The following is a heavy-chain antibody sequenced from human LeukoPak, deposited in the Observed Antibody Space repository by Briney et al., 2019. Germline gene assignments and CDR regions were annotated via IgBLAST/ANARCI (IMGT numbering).Heavy chain of an antibody. Sequence: GGSLRLSCAASGFTFGSYAMSWVRQAPGKGLEWVSAISGSGDNTYYAYSVKGRFTISRDNSNNTLYLQMQSLRVEDTAVYYCSKDLRGSGLFMEVWGKGETVTVSS. V-gene: IGHV3-23*01. J-gene: IGHJ6*01. D-gene: IGHD2-21*01. CDR2: ISGSGDNT. CDR3: SKDLRGSGLFMEV. CDR1: GFTFGSYA.